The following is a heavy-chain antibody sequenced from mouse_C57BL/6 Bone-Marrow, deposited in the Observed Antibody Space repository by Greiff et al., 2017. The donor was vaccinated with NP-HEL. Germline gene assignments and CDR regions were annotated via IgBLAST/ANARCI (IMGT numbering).Heavy chain of an antibody. V-gene: IGHV1-59*01. CDR1: GYTFTSYW. J-gene: IGHJ1*03. CDR3: ASPYGSSLNWYFDV. Sequence: VQLQQPGAELVRPGTSVKLSCKASGYTFTSYWMHWVKQRPGQGLEWIGVIDPSDSYTNYNQKFKGKATLTVDTSSSTAYMQLSSLTSEDSAVYYRASPYGSSLNWYFDVWGTGTTVTVSS. D-gene: IGHD1-1*01. CDR2: IDPSDSYT.